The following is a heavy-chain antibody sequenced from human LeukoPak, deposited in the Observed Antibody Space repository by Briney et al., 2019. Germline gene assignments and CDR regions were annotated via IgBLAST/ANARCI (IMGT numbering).Heavy chain of an antibody. V-gene: IGHV3-23*01. CDR3: AKTDRVYDY. J-gene: IGHJ4*02. CDR1: GFTFSTYV. CDR2: ISGSGGST. Sequence: GGSLRLSCAASGFTFSTYVMSWVRQAPGKGLEWVPGISGSGGSTYYADSVKGRFTISRDNSKNTLYLQMNSLRAEDTAVYYCAKTDRVYDYWGQGTLVTVSS. D-gene: IGHD6-13*01.